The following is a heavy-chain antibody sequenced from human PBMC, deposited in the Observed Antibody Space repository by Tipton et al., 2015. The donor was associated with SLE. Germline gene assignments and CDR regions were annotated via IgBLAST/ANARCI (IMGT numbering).Heavy chain of an antibody. V-gene: IGHV4-39*07. D-gene: IGHD2-15*01. CDR1: GASISSSSYY. J-gene: IGHJ1*01. CDR2: IYYSGST. CDR3: ASHYCSGGSCFSLAEYFQH. Sequence: TLSLTCTVSGASISSSSYYWGWIRQPPGKGLEWIGSIYYSGSTYYNPSLKSRVTISLDTSKNQFSLKLSSVTAADTAVYYCASHYCSGGSCFSLAEYFQHWGRGTLVTVSS.